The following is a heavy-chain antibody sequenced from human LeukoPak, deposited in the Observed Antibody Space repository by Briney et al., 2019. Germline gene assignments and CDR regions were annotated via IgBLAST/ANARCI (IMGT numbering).Heavy chain of an antibody. V-gene: IGHV3-23*01. CDR2: ISGSGGST. D-gene: IGHD3-3*01. Sequence: GGSLRLSCAASGFTFSSYAMSWVRQAPGKGLEWVSAISGSGGSTYYADSVKGRFTIFRDNSKNTLYLQMNSLRAEDTAVYYCAKDGLHYDFWSGSPFDPWGQGTLVTVSS. CDR3: AKDGLHYDFWSGSPFDP. CDR1: GFTFSSYA. J-gene: IGHJ5*02.